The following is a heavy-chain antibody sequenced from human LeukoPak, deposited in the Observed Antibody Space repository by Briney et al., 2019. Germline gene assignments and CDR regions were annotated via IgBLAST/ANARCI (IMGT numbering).Heavy chain of an antibody. J-gene: IGHJ3*02. V-gene: IGHV3-23*01. Sequence: PGGAPRLSCAASGLTFWSYAMSWGRPAPGEGLGGGSAIIGSGGSTYYADSVKGRFTISRDNSKNTLYLQMNSLRAEDTAVYYCAKDPSLNIAARPGNDAFDIWGQGTMVTVSS. D-gene: IGHD6-6*01. CDR1: GLTFWSYA. CDR3: AKDPSLNIAARPGNDAFDI. CDR2: IIGSGGST.